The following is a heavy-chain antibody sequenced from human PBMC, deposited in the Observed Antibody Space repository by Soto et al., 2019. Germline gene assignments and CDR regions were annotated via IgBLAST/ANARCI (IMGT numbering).Heavy chain of an antibody. CDR1: GGTFSIYA. D-gene: IGHD3-22*01. CDR2: IIPIFGTA. V-gene: IGHV1-69*06. J-gene: IGHJ4*02. Sequence: SVKVSCKASGGTFSIYAISWVRQAPGQGLEWMGGIIPIFGTANYAQKFQGRVTITADKSKSTAYMELSSLRSEDTAVYYCARGSKHYYASSGYEIFDYWGQGTLVTVSS. CDR3: ARGSKHYYASSGYEIFDY.